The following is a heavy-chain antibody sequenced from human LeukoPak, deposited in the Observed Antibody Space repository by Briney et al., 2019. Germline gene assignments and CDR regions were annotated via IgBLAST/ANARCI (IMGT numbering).Heavy chain of an antibody. CDR1: GYTFTSYG. J-gene: IGHJ4*02. Sequence: GASVKVSCKASGYTFTSYGISWVRQAPGQGLEWMGWINPNSGGTNYAQKFQGRVTMTRDTSISTAYMELSRLRSDDTAVYYCARTRAARDGYNYLEILDYWGQGTLVTVSS. V-gene: IGHV1-2*02. CDR2: INPNSGGT. D-gene: IGHD5-24*01. CDR3: ARTRAARDGYNYLEILDY.